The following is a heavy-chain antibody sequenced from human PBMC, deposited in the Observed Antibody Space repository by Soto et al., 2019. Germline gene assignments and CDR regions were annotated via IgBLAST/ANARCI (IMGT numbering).Heavy chain of an antibody. D-gene: IGHD3-16*01. J-gene: IGHJ5*02. Sequence: PGGSLRLSCAASGFTFSSYSMNWVRQAPGKGLEWVSSISSSSSYIYYADSVKGRFTISRDNAKNSLYLQMNSLRAEDTAVYYCARENYPCVWGKKNWFDPWGQGTLVTVSS. V-gene: IGHV3-21*01. CDR3: ARENYPCVWGKKNWFDP. CDR1: GFTFSSYS. CDR2: ISSSSSYI.